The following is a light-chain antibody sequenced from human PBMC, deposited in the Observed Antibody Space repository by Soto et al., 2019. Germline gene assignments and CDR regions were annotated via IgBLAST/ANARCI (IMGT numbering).Light chain of an antibody. CDR2: DAS. CDR3: QQYNNWPPWT. J-gene: IGKJ1*01. Sequence: EIVMTQSPAAMSVSPGERATLSCKASQGVRNNLAWYQQKPGQAPRLLIYDASTRATGIPARFSGSGSGTDFTLTISSLQSEDFAFYYCQQYNNWPPWTVGQGTKVDIK. V-gene: IGKV3-15*01. CDR1: QGVRNN.